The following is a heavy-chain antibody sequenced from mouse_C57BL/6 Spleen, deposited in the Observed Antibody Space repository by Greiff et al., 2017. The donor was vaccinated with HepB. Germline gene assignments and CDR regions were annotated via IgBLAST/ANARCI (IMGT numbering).Heavy chain of an antibody. Sequence: QVQLKQSGAELVRPGASVKLSCKASGYTFTDYYITWVKQRPGQGLEWIARIYPGSGNTYYNEKFKGKATLTAEKSSSTAYMQLSSLTSGDSAVYFCAGYGYDGYAMDYWGQGTSVTVSS. D-gene: IGHD2-2*01. CDR2: IYPGSGNT. CDR1: GYTFTDYY. J-gene: IGHJ4*01. V-gene: IGHV1-76*01. CDR3: AGYGYDGYAMDY.